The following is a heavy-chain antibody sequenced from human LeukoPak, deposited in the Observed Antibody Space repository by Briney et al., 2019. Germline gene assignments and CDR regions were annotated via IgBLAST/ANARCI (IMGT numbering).Heavy chain of an antibody. J-gene: IGHJ4*02. D-gene: IGHD3-22*01. CDR1: GGSISSYY. CDR2: IYYTGNT. V-gene: IGHV4-59*01. Sequence: PSETLSPTCTVSGGSISSYYWNWIRQPPGEGLEWIGYIYYTGNTNYNPSLKSRVTISVDTSKNQFSLKLSSVTAADTAVYYCARWYYDSSGYRYFDYWGQGTLVTVSS. CDR3: ARWYYDSSGYRYFDY.